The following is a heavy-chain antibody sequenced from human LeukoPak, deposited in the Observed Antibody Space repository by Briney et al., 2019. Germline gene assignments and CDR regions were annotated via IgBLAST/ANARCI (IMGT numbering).Heavy chain of an antibody. D-gene: IGHD5-18*01. CDR2: IYYSGST. CDR3: ARNRGYSYATVGRYFDY. J-gene: IGHJ4*02. Sequence: SETLSLTGTVSGGSISSSSYYWGWIRQPPGKGLEWIGSIYYSGSTYYNPSLKSRVTISVDTSKNQFSLKLSSVIAADTAVYYCARNRGYSYATVGRYFDYWGQGTLVTVSS. CDR1: GGSISSSSYY. V-gene: IGHV4-39*07.